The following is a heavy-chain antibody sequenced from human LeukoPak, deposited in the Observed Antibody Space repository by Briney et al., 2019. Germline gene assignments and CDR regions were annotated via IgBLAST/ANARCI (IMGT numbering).Heavy chain of an antibody. J-gene: IGHJ4*02. CDR3: ARGYDFWSGYYSTMFDY. Sequence: SETLSLTCAVYGGSFSGYYWSWIRQPPEKGLEWIGEINHSGSTNYNPSLKSRVTISVDTSKNQFSLKLSSVTAADTAVYYCARGYDFWSGYYSTMFDYWGQGTLVTVSS. CDR2: INHSGST. V-gene: IGHV4-34*01. D-gene: IGHD3-3*01. CDR1: GGSFSGYY.